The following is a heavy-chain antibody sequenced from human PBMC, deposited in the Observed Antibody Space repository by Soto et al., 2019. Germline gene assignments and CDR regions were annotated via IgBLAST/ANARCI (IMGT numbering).Heavy chain of an antibody. CDR2: IYSSGST. D-gene: IGHD3-10*01. CDR1: GGSINRSF. Sequence: QVQLQESGPGLVKPSETLSLTCSVAGGSINRSFWSWLRQSPGKGLEWIGYIYSSGSTSYNPSLKSRVTMSVDASNKQFYLNLRSVTAADTAVYYCARRADYYCYFENWGQGTLVTVSA. J-gene: IGHJ4*02. V-gene: IGHV4-4*08. CDR3: ARRADYYCYFEN.